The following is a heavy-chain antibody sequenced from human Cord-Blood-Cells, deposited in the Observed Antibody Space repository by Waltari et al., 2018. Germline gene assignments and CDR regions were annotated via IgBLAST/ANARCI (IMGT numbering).Heavy chain of an antibody. J-gene: IGHJ4*02. Sequence: QVQLVQSGAEVKKPGSSVKVSCKASGGTFSSYAISWVRQAPGQGLEWMGGIIPIFGTANYAQKFQGRVTITSDESTSTAYMELSSLRSEDTAVYYCARVGGAYCGGDCSYYYFDYWGQGTLVTVSS. CDR1: GGTFSSYA. D-gene: IGHD2-21*01. CDR2: IIPIFGTA. V-gene: IGHV1-69*01. CDR3: ARVGGAYCGGDCSYYYFDY.